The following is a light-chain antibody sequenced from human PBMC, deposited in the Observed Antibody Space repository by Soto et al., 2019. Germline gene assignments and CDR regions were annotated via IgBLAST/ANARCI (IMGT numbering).Light chain of an antibody. Sequence: DIVLTQSPDSLAVSLGERATINCKSSQSVFYSSNDKNFLTWYQQKPGQPPKLLIYWASTRESGVPDRFSGRGSGTDFTLTISSLQAEDVAVYYCHQYYSAPWTFGQGTKVEIK. J-gene: IGKJ1*01. CDR3: HQYYSAPWT. CDR2: WAS. CDR1: QSVFYSSNDKNF. V-gene: IGKV4-1*01.